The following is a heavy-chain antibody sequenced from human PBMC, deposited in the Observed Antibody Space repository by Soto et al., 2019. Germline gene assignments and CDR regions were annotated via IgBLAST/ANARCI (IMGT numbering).Heavy chain of an antibody. CDR3: ARRNWVWDAFDI. D-gene: IGHD7-27*01. CDR2: IYYSGST. Sequence: PSETLSLTCTVSGGSISSYYWSWIRQPPGKGLEWIGYIYYSGSTNYNPSLKSRVTISVDTSKNSLYLQMNSLRAGDTAVYYCARRNWVWDAFDIWGHGTMVTVSS. V-gene: IGHV4-59*12. CDR1: GGSISSYY. J-gene: IGHJ3*02.